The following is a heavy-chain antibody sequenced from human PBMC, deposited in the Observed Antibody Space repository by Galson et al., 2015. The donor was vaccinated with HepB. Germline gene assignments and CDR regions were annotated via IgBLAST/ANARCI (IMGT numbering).Heavy chain of an antibody. CDR1: DFTFSETA. CDR3: TRSLMDV. V-gene: IGHV3-73*01. CDR2: IRNKVNNYAT. Sequence: LRLSCAVSDFTFSETAMHWVRQASGKGPEWVGRIRNKVNNYATTYAASVKGRFTLSRDDSKNTTYLQMNSLKIEDSAVYYCTRSLMDVWGQGTTVTVSS. J-gene: IGHJ6*02.